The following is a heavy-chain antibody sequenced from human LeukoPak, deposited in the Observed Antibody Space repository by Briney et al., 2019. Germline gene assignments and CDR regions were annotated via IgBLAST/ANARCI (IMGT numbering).Heavy chain of an antibody. V-gene: IGHV1-46*01. CDR2: INPSGGST. Sequence: ASVKVSCKASGYTFTSYYMHWVRQGPGQGLEWMGIINPSGGSTSYAQKFQGRVTMTRDTSTNTVYMELSSLRSEDTAVFYCVRGASSIAALNPIWDFHLWGRGTLVTVSS. D-gene: IGHD6-6*01. CDR3: VRGASSIAALNPIWDFHL. J-gene: IGHJ2*01. CDR1: GYTFTSYY.